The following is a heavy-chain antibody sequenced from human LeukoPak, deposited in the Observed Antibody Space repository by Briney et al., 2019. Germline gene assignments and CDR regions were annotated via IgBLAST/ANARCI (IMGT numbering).Heavy chain of an antibody. V-gene: IGHV3-21*01. J-gene: IGHJ4*02. Sequence: GGSLRLSCAASGXTFSTYSMNWVRQAPGKGLEWVSSISSSSSYIYYADAVKGRFTISRDNAKNSLYLQMHSLRAEDTAVYFCARVYNYYDTYGYYVYYFDYWGQGTLVTVSS. CDR3: ARVYNYYDTYGYYVYYFDY. CDR1: GXTFSTYS. CDR2: ISSSSSYI. D-gene: IGHD3-22*01.